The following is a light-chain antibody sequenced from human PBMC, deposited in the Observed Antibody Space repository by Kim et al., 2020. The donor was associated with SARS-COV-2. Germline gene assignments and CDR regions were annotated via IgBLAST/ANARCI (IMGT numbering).Light chain of an antibody. Sequence: VSPGQTASITCSGDKLGDKYVCWYQQKPGQSPVLVIYEDSRRPSGIPERFPGSNSGNTATLTISGTQAMDEADYYCQAWDSSTGVFGGGTQLTVL. CDR3: QAWDSSTGV. J-gene: IGLJ3*02. CDR1: KLGDKY. V-gene: IGLV3-1*01. CDR2: EDS.